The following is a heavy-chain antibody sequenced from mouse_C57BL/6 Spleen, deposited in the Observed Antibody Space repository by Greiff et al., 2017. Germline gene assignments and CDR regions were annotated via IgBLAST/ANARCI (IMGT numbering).Heavy chain of an antibody. D-gene: IGHD1-1*02. CDR2: IYPGDGDT. Sequence: QVQLQQSGPELVKPGASVKISCKASGYAFSSSWMNWVKQRPGKGLEWIGRIYPGDGDTNYNGKFKGKATLTADKSSSTAYMQLSSLTSEDSAVYFCARVDYSMVMDYWGKGTSVTVSS. CDR1: GYAFSSSW. CDR3: ARVDYSMVMDY. V-gene: IGHV1-82*01. J-gene: IGHJ4*01.